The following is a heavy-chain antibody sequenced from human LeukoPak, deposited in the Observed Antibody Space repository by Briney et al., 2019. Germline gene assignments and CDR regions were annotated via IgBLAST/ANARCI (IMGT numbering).Heavy chain of an antibody. Sequence: GGPQRLFCAASAFTLRHAWMRWVRQAPGKGLEWVGRNNSKSYDGKTDYAALGKGRFTISRDDSKNTLFLQMNSLKTEDTAVYYWTTDRRGYNPPFEYWGQGTLVTVSS. V-gene: IGHV3-15*01. CDR1: AFTLRHAW. CDR2: NNSKSYDGKT. D-gene: IGHD5-24*01. CDR3: TTDRRGYNPPFEY. J-gene: IGHJ4*02.